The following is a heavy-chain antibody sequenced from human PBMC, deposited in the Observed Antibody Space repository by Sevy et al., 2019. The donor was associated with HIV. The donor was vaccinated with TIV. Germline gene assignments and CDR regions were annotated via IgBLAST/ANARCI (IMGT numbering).Heavy chain of an antibody. J-gene: IGHJ5*02. CDR2: MNPNSGNT. CDR3: ARGDYDFWSGPNWFDP. D-gene: IGHD3-3*01. CDR1: GYTFTSYD. V-gene: IGHV1-8*01. Sequence: ASVKVSCKASGYTFTSYDINWVRQATGQGHEWMGWMNPNSGNTGYAQKFQGRVTMTRNTSISTAYMELSSLRSEDTAVYYCARGDYDFWSGPNWFDPWGQGTLVTVSS.